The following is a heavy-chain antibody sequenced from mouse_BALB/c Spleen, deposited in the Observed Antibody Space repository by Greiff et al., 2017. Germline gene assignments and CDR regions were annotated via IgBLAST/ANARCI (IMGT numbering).Heavy chain of an antibody. V-gene: IGHV1S56*01. J-gene: IGHJ3*01. CDR3: ARSYYGSRSFAY. CDR1: GYTFTSYD. CDR2: IFPGDGST. D-gene: IGHD1-1*01. Sequence: QVQLQPCFSPILQPVASVKLSCKASGYTFTSYDINWVRQRPEQGLEWIGWIFPGDGSTKYNEKFKGKATLTTDKSSSTAYMQLSRRTSEDSAVYLCARSYYGSRSFAYCGRWRMVTVSA.